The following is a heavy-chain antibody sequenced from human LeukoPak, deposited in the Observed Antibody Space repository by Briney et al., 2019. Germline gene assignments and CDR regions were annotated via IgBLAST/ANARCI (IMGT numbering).Heavy chain of an antibody. V-gene: IGHV3-23*01. CDR1: GFTVSSNY. D-gene: IGHD6-19*01. Sequence: GGSLRLSCAVSGFTVSSNYMSWVRQAPGKGLEWVSVISGSDGSTYYADSVKGRFTISRDNSKNTLYLQMNSLRAEDTAVYYCANAYSSGWYYFDYWGQGTLVTVSS. J-gene: IGHJ4*02. CDR2: ISGSDGST. CDR3: ANAYSSGWYYFDY.